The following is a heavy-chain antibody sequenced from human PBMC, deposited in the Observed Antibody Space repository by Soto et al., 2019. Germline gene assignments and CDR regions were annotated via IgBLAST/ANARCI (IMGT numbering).Heavy chain of an antibody. CDR2: INAGNGNT. Sequence: QVQLVQSGAEEKKPGASVKVSCKASGYTFTSYAMHWVRQAPGQRLEWMGWINAGNGNTEYSQKFQGRVTITRDTSASTAYMELSSLRSEDTAVYYCARSYCSGGSCYPYYYYYGMDVWGQGTTVTVSS. V-gene: IGHV1-3*05. CDR1: GYTFTSYA. J-gene: IGHJ6*02. CDR3: ARSYCSGGSCYPYYYYYGMDV. D-gene: IGHD2-15*01.